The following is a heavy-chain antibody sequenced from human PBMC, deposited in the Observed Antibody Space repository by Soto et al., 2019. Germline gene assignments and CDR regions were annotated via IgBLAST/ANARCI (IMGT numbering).Heavy chain of an antibody. CDR2: ISAYNGNT. CDR3: ARFYGGGKAAPFDY. Sequence: QVQLVQSGAEVKKPGASVKVSCKASGYTFTSYGISWVRQAPGQRLEWMGWISAYNGNTNYEQKLQGRVTMTPDTGTSTAYTEPRSVRSDDTAVYYCARFYGGGKAAPFDYWGQGTLVTVSS. J-gene: IGHJ4*02. D-gene: IGHD6-13*01. V-gene: IGHV1-18*01. CDR1: GYTFTSYG.